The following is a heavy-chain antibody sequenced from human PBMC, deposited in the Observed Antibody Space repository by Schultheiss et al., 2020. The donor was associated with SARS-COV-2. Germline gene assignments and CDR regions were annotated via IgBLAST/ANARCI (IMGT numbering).Heavy chain of an antibody. CDR3: ARDAVAGTSNYYGMDV. V-gene: IGHV4-39*02. D-gene: IGHD6-19*01. Sequence: SETLSLTCTVSGGSISRSGYYWGWIRQPPGKGLEWIGSMYYTDNTYYNPPLKSRVTISADTSKNQFSLKLSSVTAADTAVYYCARDAVAGTSNYYGMDVWGQGTTVTVSS. CDR2: MYYTDNT. J-gene: IGHJ6*02. CDR1: GGSISRSGYY.